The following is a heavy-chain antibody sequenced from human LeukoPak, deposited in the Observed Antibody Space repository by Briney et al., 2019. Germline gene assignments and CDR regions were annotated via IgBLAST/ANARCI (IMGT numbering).Heavy chain of an antibody. CDR1: GGSISSYY. J-gene: IGHJ5*02. Sequence: SETLSLTCTVSGGSISSYYWSWIQQPPGKGLEWIGYIYYSGSTNYNPSLKSRVTISVDTSKNQFSLKLSSATAADTAVYYCARSAAGPNWFDPWGQGTLVTVSS. V-gene: IGHV4-59*01. D-gene: IGHD6-13*01. CDR2: IYYSGST. CDR3: ARSAAGPNWFDP.